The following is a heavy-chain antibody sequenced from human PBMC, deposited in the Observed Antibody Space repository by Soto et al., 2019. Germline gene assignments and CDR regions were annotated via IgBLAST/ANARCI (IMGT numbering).Heavy chain of an antibody. Sequence: GESLKISCKGSGYSFSNHWIAWVRQMPGKGLERMGIIYPGDSDTRYSPSFQGQVTISADKSISTAYLQWSTLKASDTAMYYCARLTYCTTTSCYTTRSYYYGMDVWGQGTTVTVSS. J-gene: IGHJ6*02. CDR2: IYPGDSDT. CDR3: ARLTYCTTTSCYTTRSYYYGMDV. CDR1: GYSFSNHW. V-gene: IGHV5-51*01. D-gene: IGHD2-2*02.